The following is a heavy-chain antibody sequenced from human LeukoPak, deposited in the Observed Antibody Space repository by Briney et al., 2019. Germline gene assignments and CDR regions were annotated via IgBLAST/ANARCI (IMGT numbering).Heavy chain of an antibody. CDR2: INHSGST. D-gene: IGHD2-15*01. V-gene: IGHV4-34*01. CDR1: GGSFSGYD. CDR3: ASLGTYCSGGSCYSFDY. J-gene: IGHJ4*02. Sequence: PSETLSLTCAVYGGSFSGYDWSWIRQPPGKGLEWIGEINHSGSTNYNPSLKSRVTISVDTSKNQLSLKLSSVTAADTAVYYCASLGTYCSGGSCYSFDYWGQGTLVTVSS.